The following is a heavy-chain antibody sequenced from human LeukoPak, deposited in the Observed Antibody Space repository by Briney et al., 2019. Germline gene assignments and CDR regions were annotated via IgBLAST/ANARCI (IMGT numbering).Heavy chain of an antibody. D-gene: IGHD2-15*01. CDR3: GYCSGGSLYYGMDV. Sequence: SETLSLTCAVYGGSFSGYYWSWIRQPPGKGLEWIGEINHSGSTNYNPSLKSRVTISVDTSKNQYSLKLSSVTAADTAVYYCGYCSGGSLYYGMDVWGQGTTVTVSS. V-gene: IGHV4-34*01. J-gene: IGHJ6*02. CDR2: INHSGST. CDR1: GGSFSGYY.